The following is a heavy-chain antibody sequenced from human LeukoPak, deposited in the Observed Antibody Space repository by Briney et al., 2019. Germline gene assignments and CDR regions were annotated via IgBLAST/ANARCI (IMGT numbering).Heavy chain of an antibody. J-gene: IGHJ4*02. Sequence: GGSLRLSCAASGFTFSSYAMSWVRQAPGKGLEWVSAISGSGGSTYYADSVKGRFTISRDNSKNTLYLQMNSLRAEDTAVYYCAQDRRYGSGSYYFDYWGQGTLVTVSS. CDR3: AQDRRYGSGSYYFDY. CDR1: GFTFSSYA. D-gene: IGHD3-10*01. V-gene: IGHV3-23*01. CDR2: ISGSGGST.